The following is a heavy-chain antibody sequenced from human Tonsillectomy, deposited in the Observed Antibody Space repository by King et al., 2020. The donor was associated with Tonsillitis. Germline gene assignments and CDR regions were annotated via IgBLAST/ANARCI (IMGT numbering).Heavy chain of an antibody. CDR1: GFTFSVYA. V-gene: IGHV3-30-3*01. CDR2: ISYDGSIK. J-gene: IGHJ4*02. Sequence: VQLVESGGGVVQPGRSLRLSCAASGFTFSVYAMHWVRQAPGKGLEWVAVISYDGSIKYYADSVRGRFTISRDNPKDTLYLQMNSLRAEDTAVFYCARGDSGYDLAPTDYWGQGTLVTVSS. CDR3: ARGDSGYDLAPTDY. D-gene: IGHD5-12*01.